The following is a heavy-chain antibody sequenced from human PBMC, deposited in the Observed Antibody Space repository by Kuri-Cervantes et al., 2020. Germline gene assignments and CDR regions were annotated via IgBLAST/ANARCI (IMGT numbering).Heavy chain of an antibody. V-gene: IGHV4-39*07. CDR1: GGSSISSLYS. D-gene: IGHD2-15*01. CDR3: ARDCFSGGTCY. Sequence: SETLSLTCTVSGGSSISSLYSWGRIRQPPGKGLEWIGNIYSNGTTSYNPSLKSRVSMSVDMSKKHFSLRLTSVTAADTAVYYCARDCFSGGTCYWGQGSLVTVSS. J-gene: IGHJ4*02. CDR2: IYSNGTT.